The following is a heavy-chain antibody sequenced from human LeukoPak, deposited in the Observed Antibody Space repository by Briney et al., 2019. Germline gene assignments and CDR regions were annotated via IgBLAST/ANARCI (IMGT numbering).Heavy chain of an antibody. D-gene: IGHD3-10*01. V-gene: IGHV4-34*01. CDR2: INHSGST. CDR3: ARRPRGVIIKSWFES. Sequence: PSETLSLTCTVSGGSISSYYWNWIRQSPGKGLEWIGEINHSGSTNYNPSPKSRVTILLDTSKNQFSLKLSSVTAADTAVYYCARRPRGVIIKSWFESWGQGTLVTVSS. J-gene: IGHJ5*01. CDR1: GGSISSYY.